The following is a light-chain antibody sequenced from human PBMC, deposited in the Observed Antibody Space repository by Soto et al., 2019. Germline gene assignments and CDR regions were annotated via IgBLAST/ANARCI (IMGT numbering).Light chain of an antibody. CDR1: QSISSH. CDR2: DAT. Sequence: EIVLTQSPATLSLSPGERVTLSCRASQSISSHLAWYQQKPGQAPRLLIYDATNRATGVPAKFSGSGSGTDFTLTINRLEPEDFAIYYCQQRSDWPLTFGQGTRLEIK. CDR3: QQRSDWPLT. V-gene: IGKV3-11*01. J-gene: IGKJ5*01.